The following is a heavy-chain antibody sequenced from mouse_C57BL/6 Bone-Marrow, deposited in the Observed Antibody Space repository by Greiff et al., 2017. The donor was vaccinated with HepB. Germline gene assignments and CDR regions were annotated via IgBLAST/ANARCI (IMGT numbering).Heavy chain of an antibody. CDR3: ARTPVTTVVAPRYFDV. CDR2: IYPRDGST. CDR1: GYTFTSYD. Sequence: VQLQQSGPELVKPGASVKLSCKASGYTFTSYDINWVKQRPGQGLEWIGWIYPRDGSTKYNEKFKGKATLTVDTSSSTAYMELHSLTSADSAVYFCARTPVTTVVAPRYFDVWGTGTTVTVSS. D-gene: IGHD1-1*01. J-gene: IGHJ1*03. V-gene: IGHV1-85*01.